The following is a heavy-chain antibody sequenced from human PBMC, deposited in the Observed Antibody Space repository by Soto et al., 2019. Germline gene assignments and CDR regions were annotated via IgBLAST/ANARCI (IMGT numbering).Heavy chain of an antibody. J-gene: IGHJ4*02. V-gene: IGHV1-3*05. D-gene: IGHD2-21*02. Sequence: QVQLVQSGAEEKKPGASVKVSCKASGYTFTSYAMHWVRQAPGQRLEWMGWINAGNGNTKCSQKFQGRVTNTRATAESTAYMEVSNRKPEDTAVYTCACILVVVTALDYWGQGTLVTVSP. CDR1: GYTFTSYA. CDR2: INAGNGNT. CDR3: ACILVVVTALDY.